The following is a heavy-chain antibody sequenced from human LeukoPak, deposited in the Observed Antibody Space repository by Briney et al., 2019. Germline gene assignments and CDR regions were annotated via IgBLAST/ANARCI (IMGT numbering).Heavy chain of an antibody. V-gene: IGHV4-39*01. CDR2: IFYSGRT. CDR3: ARQGTYYDKIYYFDY. J-gene: IGHJ4*02. CDR1: GGSISSSTTY. D-gene: IGHD3-16*01. Sequence: SETLSLTCTVSGGSISSSTTYWGWIRQPPGKGLEWIASIFYSGRTWNNPSLKSRVTISVDTSKNQFSPKVSAVTAADTAVYYCARQGTYYDKIYYFDYWGQGTLVTVSS.